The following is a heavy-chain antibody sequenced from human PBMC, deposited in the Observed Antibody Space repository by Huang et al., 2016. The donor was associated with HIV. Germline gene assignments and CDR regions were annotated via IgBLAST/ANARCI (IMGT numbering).Heavy chain of an antibody. CDR2: INHAGVT. J-gene: IGHJ5*01. Sequence: QVQLEQWGAGLLKPSETLSLTCAVYGGSNSGYFWNGIRQSPGKGLEWIGQINHAGVTDYNPSLQSRATISVDTSKNQFSLKLTSVTAADTAIYYCAREIMISFGGPFDSWGHGNLVTVSS. CDR1: GGSNSGYF. D-gene: IGHD3-16*01. V-gene: IGHV4-34*02. CDR3: AREIMISFGGPFDS.